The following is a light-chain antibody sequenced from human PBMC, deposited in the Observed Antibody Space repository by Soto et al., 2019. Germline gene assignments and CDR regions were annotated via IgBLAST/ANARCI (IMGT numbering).Light chain of an antibody. CDR2: GAS. V-gene: IGKV3D-15*01. CDR3: QHYNNWPIT. Sequence: EIILTQSPDTLSLSPGERATLSCRASQTVSSNYLAWCQQRPGQAPRLLIYGASTRAAGIPDRFSGSGSGTDFTLTISSLQSEDFAVYHCQHYNNWPITFGQGTRLEIK. J-gene: IGKJ5*01. CDR1: QTVSSN.